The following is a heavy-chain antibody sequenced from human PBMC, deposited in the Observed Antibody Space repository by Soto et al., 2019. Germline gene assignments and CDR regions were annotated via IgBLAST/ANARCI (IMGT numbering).Heavy chain of an antibody. V-gene: IGHV3-7*05. D-gene: IGHD5-18*01. Sequence: GGSLRLSCAASGFTFSSYWMSWVRQAPGKGLEWVANIKQDGSEKYYVDSVKGRFTISRDNAKNSLYLQMNSLRAEDTAVYYCATYSGYSYGYFFPRAFDIWGQGTMVTVSS. CDR1: GFTFSSYW. J-gene: IGHJ3*02. CDR2: IKQDGSEK. CDR3: ATYSGYSYGYFFPRAFDI.